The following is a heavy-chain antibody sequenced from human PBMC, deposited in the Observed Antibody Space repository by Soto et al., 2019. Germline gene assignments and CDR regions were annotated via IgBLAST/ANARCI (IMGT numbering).Heavy chain of an antibody. CDR3: ARGGGYGESRPYLDFDP. Sequence: SETLSLTCTVSGGSISSGDYYWSWIRQPPGKGLEWIGYIYYSGSTYYNPSLKSRVTMSADTSKNHFSLKLNSVTAADTAVYYCARGGGYGESRPYLDFDPWGQGTLVT. CDR1: GGSISSGDYY. V-gene: IGHV4-30-4*01. J-gene: IGHJ5*01. D-gene: IGHD3-10*01. CDR2: IYYSGST.